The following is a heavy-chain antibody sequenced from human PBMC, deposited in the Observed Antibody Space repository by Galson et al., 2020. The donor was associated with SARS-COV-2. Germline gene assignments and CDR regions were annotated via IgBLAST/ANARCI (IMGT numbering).Heavy chain of an antibody. CDR3: AREDYHFDSSGYSYYFDN. CDR2: IYSDGYT. CDR1: GFTVGNNY. D-gene: IGHD3-22*01. V-gene: IGHV3-66*01. Sequence: GESLKISCAASGFTVGNNYMTWVRQASGKGLEWVSLIYSDGYTHYAESVRGRFTISRDNSKNTLYLQMNSLRAEDTAVYYCAREDYHFDSSGYSYYFDNWGQGTLVTVSS. J-gene: IGHJ4*02.